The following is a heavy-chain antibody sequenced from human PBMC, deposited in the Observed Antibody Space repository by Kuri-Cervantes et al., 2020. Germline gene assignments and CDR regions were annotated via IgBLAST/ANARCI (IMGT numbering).Heavy chain of an antibody. CDR3: ARGGKHNVLTGFPVIRHYGMDV. D-gene: IGHD3-9*01. Sequence: GESLKISCAASGFTVSSNYMSWVRQAPGKGLEWVAFIRYDGSNKFYADSVRGRFTISRDNSKNTLHLQMNSLRGEDTAVYYCARGGKHNVLTGFPVIRHYGMDVWGQGTTVTVSS. V-gene: IGHV3-30*02. CDR2: IRYDGSNK. J-gene: IGHJ6*02. CDR1: GFTVSSNY.